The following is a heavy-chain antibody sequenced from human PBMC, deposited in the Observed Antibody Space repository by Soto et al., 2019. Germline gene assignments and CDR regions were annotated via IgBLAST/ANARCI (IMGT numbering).Heavy chain of an antibody. CDR3: AKDLKAPSY. CDR1: GFTFSTSA. Sequence: GGSLRLSCAASGFTFSTSAMSWVRQAPGKGLEWVSAISGGNTYYADSVKGRFTISTDNSKNTLDLQMNSLRAEDTAIYYCAKDLKAPSYWGQGTLVTVSS. J-gene: IGHJ4*02. V-gene: IGHV3-23*01. CDR2: ISGGNT.